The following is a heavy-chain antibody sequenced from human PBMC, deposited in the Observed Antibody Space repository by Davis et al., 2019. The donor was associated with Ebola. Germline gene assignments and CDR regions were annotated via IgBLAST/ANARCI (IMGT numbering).Heavy chain of an antibody. D-gene: IGHD3-9*01. J-gene: IGHJ4*02. CDR1: ASTFSVCG. CDR2: ISFDGRDK. Sequence: GESLKISCAASASTFSVCGMHWVRQAPGKGLEWVSFISFDGRDKVYVDTVKGRFTISRDNSKNTLFLQMNSLRAEDTAVYYCATGVPGNDWQHQFNYWGQGTLVTVSS. V-gene: IGHV3-30*02. CDR3: ATGVPGNDWQHQFNY.